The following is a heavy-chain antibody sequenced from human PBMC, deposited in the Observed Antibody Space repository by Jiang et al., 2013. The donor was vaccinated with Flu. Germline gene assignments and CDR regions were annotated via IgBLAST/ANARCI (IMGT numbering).Heavy chain of an antibody. Sequence: LLKPSETLSLTCAVYGGSLNNYYWSWIRQPPGMGLEWIGEINLSGSTNYNPSLKSRVTISADTSKSQFALDLRSVAAADTAVYYCARRAVDLVATPPKDVFDIWGQGTMVTVSA. CDR2: INLSGST. J-gene: IGHJ3*02. D-gene: IGHD5-12*01. CDR1: GGSLNNYY. V-gene: IGHV4-34*01. CDR3: ARRAVDLVATPPKDVFDI.